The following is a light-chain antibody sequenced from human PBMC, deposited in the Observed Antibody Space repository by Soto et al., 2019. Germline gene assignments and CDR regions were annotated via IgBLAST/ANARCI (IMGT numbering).Light chain of an antibody. CDR2: GAS. CDR3: QQYDNLPPFT. CDR1: QDIRTS. J-gene: IGKJ3*01. Sequence: DIQMTQSPSSLSASVGARVSITCQASQDIRTSLSWFQQKPGRAPKLLIYGASNLETGVPSRFRGSGSGTDFNFTISSLQPEDIATYYCQQYDNLPPFTFGPGTKVDIK. V-gene: IGKV1-33*01.